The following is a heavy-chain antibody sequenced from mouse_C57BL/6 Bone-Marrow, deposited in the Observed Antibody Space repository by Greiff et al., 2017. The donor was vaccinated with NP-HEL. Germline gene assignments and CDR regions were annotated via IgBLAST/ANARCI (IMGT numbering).Heavy chain of an antibody. D-gene: IGHD2-2*01. J-gene: IGHJ3*01. CDR2: IDPSDSYT. Sequence: QQSCKASGYTFTSYWMQWVKQRPGQGLEWIGEIDPSDSYTNYNQKFKGKATLTVDTSSSTAYMQLSSLTSEDSAVYYCARERMVTTPFAYWGQGTLVTVSA. CDR3: ARERMVTTPFAY. CDR1: GYTFTSYW. V-gene: IGHV1-50*01.